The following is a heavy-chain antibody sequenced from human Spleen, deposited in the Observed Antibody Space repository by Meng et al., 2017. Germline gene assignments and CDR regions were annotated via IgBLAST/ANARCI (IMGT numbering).Heavy chain of an antibody. CDR3: ARGLGT. D-gene: IGHD3-10*01. Sequence: QVQLQQWGAGLFKPSETLSLTCAVYGASFSDYSWNWFRQPPGKGLEWIGEINHGGSTKYNPSLKSRVTISIDSSKGQFSLKLTSVTAADTAVYYCARGLGTWGQGTLVTVSS. V-gene: IGHV4-34*01. J-gene: IGHJ5*02. CDR2: INHGGST. CDR1: GASFSDYS.